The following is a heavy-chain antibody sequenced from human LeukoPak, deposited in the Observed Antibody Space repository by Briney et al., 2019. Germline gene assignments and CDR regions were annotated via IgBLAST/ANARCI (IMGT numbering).Heavy chain of an antibody. CDR2: IKSKTDGGTT. J-gene: IGHJ4*02. D-gene: IGHD3-3*01. Sequence: PGGSLRLSCAASGFTFSNAWMSWVRQAPGKGLEWVGRIKSKTDGGTTDYAAPVKGRFTISRDDSKNTLYLQMNSLKTEDTAVYYCTTRYDFWSGYYLRTFDYWGQGTLVTVSS. V-gene: IGHV3-15*01. CDR1: GFTFSNAW. CDR3: TTRYDFWSGYYLRTFDY.